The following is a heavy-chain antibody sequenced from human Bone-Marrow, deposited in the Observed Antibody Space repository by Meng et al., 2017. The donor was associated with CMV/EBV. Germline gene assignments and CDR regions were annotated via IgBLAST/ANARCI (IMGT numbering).Heavy chain of an antibody. D-gene: IGHD3-9*01. CDR1: GFTFDEYA. J-gene: IGHJ5*02. Sequence: SLKISCAASGFTFDEYAMHWVRQSPEKGLEWVAGIGWNGDNKDYADSVTGRFTISRDNAKNSLYLQLNTLKTEDTALYYCVKDVGLHHDILTGFFGTWGQGTWVTVSS. V-gene: IGHV3-9*01. CDR3: VKDVGLHHDILTGFFGT. CDR2: IGWNGDNK.